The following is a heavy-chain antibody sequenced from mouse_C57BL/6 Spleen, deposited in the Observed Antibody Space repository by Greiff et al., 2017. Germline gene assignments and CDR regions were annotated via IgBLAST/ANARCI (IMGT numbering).Heavy chain of an antibody. CDR3: ARGVRGYFDY. CDR2: ISSGSSTI. CDR1: GFTFSDYG. J-gene: IGHJ2*01. V-gene: IGHV5-17*01. Sequence: EVNVVESGGGLVKPGGSLKLSCEASGFTFSDYGMHWVSQAPEKGLEWVADISSGSSTIYYDDTMKGRVTLSRDKANITLFMQMTSLTSEDSAVYYCARGVRGYFDYWGQGTTLTVSS.